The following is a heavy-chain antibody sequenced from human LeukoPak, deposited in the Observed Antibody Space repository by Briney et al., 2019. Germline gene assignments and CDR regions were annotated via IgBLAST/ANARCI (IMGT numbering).Heavy chain of an antibody. CDR3: ARDYRGWYYFDY. V-gene: IGHV4-59*01. Sequence: PSETLSLTCTVSGGSINNYYWSWIRQSPGKGLEWIGYIYYSGSTNYNPSLKSRVTISLDTSKNQFSLKLSSVAAADTAVYYCARDYRGWYYFDYWGHGTLVTVSS. CDR1: GGSINNYY. CDR2: IYYSGST. D-gene: IGHD6-19*01. J-gene: IGHJ4*01.